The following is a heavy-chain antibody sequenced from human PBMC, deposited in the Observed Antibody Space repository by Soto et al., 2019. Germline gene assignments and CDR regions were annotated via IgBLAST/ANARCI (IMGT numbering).Heavy chain of an antibody. CDR3: ARALSYDFWSRYRNNYGMDV. V-gene: IGHV4-34*01. D-gene: IGHD3-3*01. Sequence: PSETLSLTCAVYGGSFSGYYWSWIRQPPGKGLEWIGEINHSGSTNYNPSLKSRVTISVDTSKNQFSPKLSSVTAADTAVYYCARALSYDFWSRYRNNYGMDVCGQGPTVTVSS. CDR1: GGSFSGYY. CDR2: INHSGST. J-gene: IGHJ6*02.